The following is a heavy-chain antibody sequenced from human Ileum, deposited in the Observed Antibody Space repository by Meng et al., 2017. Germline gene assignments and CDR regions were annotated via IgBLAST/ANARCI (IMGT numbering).Heavy chain of an antibody. CDR3: VRDDSTGHYYFDY. J-gene: IGHJ4*02. CDR2: INQDESEK. Sequence: SGAASGFTFSNYWMSWVRQAPGKGLERVANINQDESEKYYVDSVKGRFTISRDSAKNSLYLQMNSLREEDTAVYYCVRDDSTGHYYFDYWGQGMLVTVSS. V-gene: IGHV3-7*01. D-gene: IGHD3-22*01. CDR1: GFTFSNYW.